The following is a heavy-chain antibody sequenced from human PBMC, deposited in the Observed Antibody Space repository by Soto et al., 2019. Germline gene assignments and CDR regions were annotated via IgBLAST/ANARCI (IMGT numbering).Heavy chain of an antibody. Sequence: QLHLVQSGAEVKKPGSSVKVSCKASGGTFSSYTINWVRQAPGHGLEWLGGIIPMFGTLYYAQKFQGRLTIAAYSSTSTAYMELSTLRSDDTAVYYCARKVASSDDAFDIWGQGTMVTVSS. CDR2: IIPMFGTL. D-gene: IGHD6-6*01. J-gene: IGHJ3*02. V-gene: IGHV1-69*06. CDR3: ARKVASSDDAFDI. CDR1: GGTFSSYT.